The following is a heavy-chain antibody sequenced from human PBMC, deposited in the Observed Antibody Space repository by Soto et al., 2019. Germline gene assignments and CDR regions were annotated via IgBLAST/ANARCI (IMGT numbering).Heavy chain of an antibody. Sequence: EVQLVESGGDSVQPGGSLRLSCAASGFTFSTYWMHWVRQAPGEGLVWVSRIKGDGSTTSSADSVEGRFTISRDNAKNTVYLHMNSLRADDTAVYYCARGACHNYYVDYWGQGTLVTVSS. CDR1: GFTFSTYW. CDR3: ARGACHNYYVDY. J-gene: IGHJ4*02. V-gene: IGHV3-74*01. CDR2: IKGDGSTT.